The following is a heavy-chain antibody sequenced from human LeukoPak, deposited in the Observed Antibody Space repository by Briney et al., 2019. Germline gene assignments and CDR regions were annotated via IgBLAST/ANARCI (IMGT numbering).Heavy chain of an antibody. CDR3: ARGLTIFGVVTKDPLAFDI. CDR1: GGSISSYY. CDR2: IYYSGST. V-gene: IGHV4-59*01. D-gene: IGHD3-3*01. Sequence: SETLSLTCTVSGGSISSYYWSWIRQPPGKGLEWIGYIYYSGSTNYNPSLKSRVTISVDTSKNQFSLKLSSVTAADTAVYYCARGLTIFGVVTKDPLAFDIWGQGTMVTVSS. J-gene: IGHJ3*02.